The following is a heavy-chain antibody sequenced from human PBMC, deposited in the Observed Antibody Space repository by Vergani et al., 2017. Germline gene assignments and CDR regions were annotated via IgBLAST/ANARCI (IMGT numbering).Heavy chain of an antibody. Sequence: VQLVESGGGVVQPGRSLRLSCAASGFTFSSYGMHWVRQAPGKGLEWVSAISGSGGSTYYAESVKGRFTISRDNSKNPLYLQMNSLRAEDTAVYYCAKDWADTAMVFDYWGQGTLVTVSS. D-gene: IGHD5-18*01. V-gene: IGHV3-23*04. CDR3: AKDWADTAMVFDY. J-gene: IGHJ4*02. CDR1: GFTFSSYG. CDR2: ISGSGGST.